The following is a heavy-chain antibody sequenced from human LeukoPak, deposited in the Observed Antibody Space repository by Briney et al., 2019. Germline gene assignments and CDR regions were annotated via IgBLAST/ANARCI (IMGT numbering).Heavy chain of an antibody. CDR1: GFTFNSYN. CDR3: AELGITMIGGV. D-gene: IGHD3-10*02. Sequence: PGGSLRLSCAASGFTFNSYNMNWVRQAPGKGLEWVSYISSSGSTIYYADSVKGRFTISRDNAKNSPYLQMNSLRAEDTAVYYCAELGITMIGGVWGKGTTVTISS. V-gene: IGHV3-48*04. J-gene: IGHJ6*04. CDR2: ISSSGSTI.